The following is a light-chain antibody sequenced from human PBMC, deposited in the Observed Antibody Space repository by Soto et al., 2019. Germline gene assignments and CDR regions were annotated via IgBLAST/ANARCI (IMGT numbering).Light chain of an antibody. Sequence: DIQMTQSPSTLSASVGDRVTITCRASQSISRSLAWYQQKPGKAPNLLIYDASSLESGVPSRFSGSGFGTEFTLTISSLQPRDFATYYCQQYNSYLLTFGPGTTVDIK. CDR2: DAS. J-gene: IGKJ3*01. CDR3: QQYNSYLLT. CDR1: QSISRS. V-gene: IGKV1-5*01.